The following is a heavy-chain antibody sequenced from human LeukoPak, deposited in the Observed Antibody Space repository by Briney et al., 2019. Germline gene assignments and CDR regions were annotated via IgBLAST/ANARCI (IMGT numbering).Heavy chain of an antibody. Sequence: LETLSLTCAVYGGSFSGYYWSWIRQPPGKGLEWIGEINHSGSTNYNPSLKSRVTISVDTSKNQFSLKLSSVTAADTAVYYCARGGLLGYCSSTSCYAVDYWGQGTLVTVSS. CDR3: ARGGLLGYCSSTSCYAVDY. D-gene: IGHD2-2*01. CDR2: INHSGST. CDR1: GGSFSGYY. J-gene: IGHJ4*02. V-gene: IGHV4-34*01.